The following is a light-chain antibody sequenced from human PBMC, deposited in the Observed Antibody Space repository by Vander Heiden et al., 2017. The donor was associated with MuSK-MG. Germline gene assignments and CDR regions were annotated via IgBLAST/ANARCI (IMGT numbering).Light chain of an antibody. CDR1: QSISSY. V-gene: IGKV1-39*01. Sequence: DIQMTQSPSSLSASVGDRVTITCRASQSISSYLNWYQQKPGKAPKLLIYAASSLQSGVLSRFSGSGSGTDFTLTISSLQPEDFATYYCQQSYSTPRLFGPGTKVDIK. CDR2: AAS. J-gene: IGKJ3*01. CDR3: QQSYSTPRL.